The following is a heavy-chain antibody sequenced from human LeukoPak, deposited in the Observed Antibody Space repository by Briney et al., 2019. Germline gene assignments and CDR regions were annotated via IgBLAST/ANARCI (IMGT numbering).Heavy chain of an antibody. V-gene: IGHV3-64D*06. CDR1: GFTFSSYA. CDR2: ISSNGGST. Sequence: GGSLRLSCSASGFTFSSYAMHWVRQAPGKGLEYVSAISSNGGSTYYADSVKGRFTISRDNSKNTLYLQMSSLRAEDTAVYCCVTGDDSSGYRFQHWGQGTLVTVSS. CDR3: VTGDDSSGYRFQH. D-gene: IGHD3-22*01. J-gene: IGHJ1*01.